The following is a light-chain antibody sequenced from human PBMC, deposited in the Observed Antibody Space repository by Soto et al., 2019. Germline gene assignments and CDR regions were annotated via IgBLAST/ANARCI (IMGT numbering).Light chain of an antibody. CDR1: SGHSNYA. CDR2: LNSDGSH. Sequence: QPVLTQSPSASASLGASVKLTCTLSSGHSNYAIAWHQQQPEKGPRYLMRLNSDGSHYKGDGIPDRFSGSSSGAERYLTISSLQSEDEADYYCQTWGTGIWVFGGGTKLTVL. CDR3: QTWGTGIWV. V-gene: IGLV4-69*01. J-gene: IGLJ3*02.